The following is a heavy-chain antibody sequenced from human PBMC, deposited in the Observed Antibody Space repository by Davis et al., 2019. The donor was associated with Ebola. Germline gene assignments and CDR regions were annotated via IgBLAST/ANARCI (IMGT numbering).Heavy chain of an antibody. CDR1: GFTLSGYD. CDR2: ISSNSRTT. V-gene: IGHV3-48*02. CDR3: AKDFLRLSNNYYGTSASDN. Sequence: GGSLRLSCAASGFTLSGYDMNWVRQAPGKGLEWVSYISSNSRTTYYADSVKGRFTISRDNAKNSLYLQMSSLIDEDTAMYYCAKDFLRLSNNYYGTSASDNWGQGTQVTVSS. D-gene: IGHD3-10*01. J-gene: IGHJ4*02.